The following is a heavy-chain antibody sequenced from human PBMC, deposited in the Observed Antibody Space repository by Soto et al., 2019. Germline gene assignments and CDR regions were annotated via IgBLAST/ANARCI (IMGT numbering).Heavy chain of an antibody. Sequence: EVQLVESGGGLVKPGASLRLSCAASGFTFSYFTMNWVRQAPGKGLEWVASISASSSHKYSADSVRGRFTFSRDNANNSLYLQMNSLRVEDTAVYYCARLRSDAFDIWGQGTLVTVSS. CDR2: ISASSSHK. CDR1: GFTFSYFT. J-gene: IGHJ3*02. CDR3: ARLRSDAFDI. D-gene: IGHD4-17*01. V-gene: IGHV3-21*02.